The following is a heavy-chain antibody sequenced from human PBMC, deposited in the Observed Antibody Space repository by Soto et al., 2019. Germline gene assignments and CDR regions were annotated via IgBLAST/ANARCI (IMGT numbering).Heavy chain of an antibody. V-gene: IGHV4-59*01. D-gene: IGHD4-17*01. CDR3: AISSGDYESVESFQH. CDR1: GGSISRYY. Sequence: QVQLQESGPGLVKPSETLSLTCTVSGGSISRYYCSWIRQPPGKGLEWIGYIYYSGSTNYNPSLKSRVTRSVDTSKNQFSLKLSSVTAADTAVYYCAISSGDYESVESFQHWGQGTLVTVSS. CDR2: IYYSGST. J-gene: IGHJ1*01.